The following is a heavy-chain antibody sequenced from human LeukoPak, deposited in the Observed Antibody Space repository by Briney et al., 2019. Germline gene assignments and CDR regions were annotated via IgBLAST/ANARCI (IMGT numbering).Heavy chain of an antibody. J-gene: IGHJ3*02. V-gene: IGHV3-66*02. CDR3: ARQYTMIVVVDAFDI. D-gene: IGHD3-22*01. CDR2: IYRGGST. CDR1: GFTVSSNY. Sequence: GGXLRLSCAASGFTVSSNYMSWVRQAPGKGLEWVSVIYRGGSTYYSDSVKGRFTISRDNSKNTLYLQMNSLRAEDTAVYYCARQYTMIVVVDAFDIWGQGTMVTVSS.